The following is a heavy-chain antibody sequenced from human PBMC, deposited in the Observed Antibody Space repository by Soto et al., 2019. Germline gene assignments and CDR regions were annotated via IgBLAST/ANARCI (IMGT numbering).Heavy chain of an antibody. CDR2: MSYSRST. D-gene: IGHD7-27*01. Sequence: SETLSLTCFVSGGSISSNNYYWGWIRQPPGKGLEWIGSMSYSRSTNYNPSLKSRVTISVDTSKNQFSLKLSSVTAADTAVYYCAGRALPNFYFDLWGRGALVTVSS. V-gene: IGHV4-39*07. CDR1: GGSISSNNYY. CDR3: AGRALPNFYFDL. J-gene: IGHJ2*01.